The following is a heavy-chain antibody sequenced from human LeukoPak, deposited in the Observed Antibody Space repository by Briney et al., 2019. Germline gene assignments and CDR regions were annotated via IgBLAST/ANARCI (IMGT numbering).Heavy chain of an antibody. CDR2: INPGGSSI. CDR3: ARSNQADDY. Sequence: PGRSLRLSSAASGFTFSGYWMHWVRQVPGKGLVWVARINPGGSSITYADSVKGRFTISRDNAKNTLYLQMDSLRAEDTGVYYCARSNQADDYWGQGTLVTVSS. V-gene: IGHV3-74*01. J-gene: IGHJ4*02. CDR1: GFTFSGYW. D-gene: IGHD1-14*01.